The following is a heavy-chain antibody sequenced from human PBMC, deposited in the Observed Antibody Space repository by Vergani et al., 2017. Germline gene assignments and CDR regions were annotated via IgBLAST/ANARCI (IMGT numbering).Heavy chain of an antibody. CDR2: INAGNGNT. J-gene: IGHJ6*03. CDR1: GYTFTSYA. V-gene: IGHV1-3*01. D-gene: IGHD2-2*01. CDR3: ARSGMIVVPAARGIKYYYCYYMDF. Sequence: QVQLVQSGAEVKKPGASVKVSCKASGYTFTSYAMYWVRQAPGQRLEWMGWINAGNGNTKYSQKFQGRVTITRDTSAGTAYMELNSLRSEDTAVYYCARSGMIVVPAARGIKYYYCYYMDFWGEGTTVTVSS.